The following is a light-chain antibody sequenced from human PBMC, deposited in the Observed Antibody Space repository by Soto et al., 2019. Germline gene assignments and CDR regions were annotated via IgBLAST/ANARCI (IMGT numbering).Light chain of an antibody. CDR1: QSINAH. Sequence: EVVMTQSPATLSVSPGERVTLSCRASQSINAHLAWYQQKPGQAPRLLIHGASTRATGIPARFSGSGFGTEFILTISSLQPEDFAIYYCQQYNTWLWTFGQGTKVEI. J-gene: IGKJ1*01. CDR3: QQYNTWLWT. V-gene: IGKV3-15*01. CDR2: GAS.